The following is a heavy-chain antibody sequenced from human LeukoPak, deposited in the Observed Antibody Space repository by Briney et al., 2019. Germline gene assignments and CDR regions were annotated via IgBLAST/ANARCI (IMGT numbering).Heavy chain of an antibody. CDR1: GFTFSSYA. Sequence: GGSLRLSCTASGFTFSSYAMSWVRQAPGKGLEWVSAISGSGGSTYYADSVKGRFTISRDNSKNTLYLQMNSLRAEDTAVYYCARSRSGYYEDYWGQGTLVTVSS. J-gene: IGHJ4*02. V-gene: IGHV3-23*01. CDR3: ARSRSGYYEDY. D-gene: IGHD3-22*01. CDR2: ISGSGGST.